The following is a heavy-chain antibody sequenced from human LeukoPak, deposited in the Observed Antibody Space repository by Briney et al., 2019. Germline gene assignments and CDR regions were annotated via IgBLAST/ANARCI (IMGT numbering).Heavy chain of an antibody. Sequence: PETLSLTCAVSADSFSSHSWTWIRQSPGEGLEWIWSSAYIGGTNHNPSLQGRVALSIDSSQTQFSLKLRSVIAADTALYYCARDLVTVTKGIDIWGHGTMVSVSS. D-gene: IGHD4-17*01. CDR3: ARDLVTVTKGIDI. V-gene: IGHV4-59*11. CDR1: ADSFSSHS. CDR2: SAYIGGT. J-gene: IGHJ3*02.